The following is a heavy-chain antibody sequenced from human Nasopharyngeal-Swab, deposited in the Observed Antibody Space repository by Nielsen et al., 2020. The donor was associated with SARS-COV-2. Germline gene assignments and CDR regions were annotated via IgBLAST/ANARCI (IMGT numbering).Heavy chain of an antibody. D-gene: IGHD1-26*01. CDR1: GGSISSYY. V-gene: IGHV4-59*12. J-gene: IGHJ4*02. CDR2: IYYSGST. CDR3: AREGDRGAHYFDY. Sequence: SETLSLTCTVSGGSISSYYWSWIRQPPGKGLEWIGYIYYSGSTNYNPSLKSRVTISVDTSKNQFSLKLTSVTAADTAVYYCAREGDRGAHYFDYWGQGTLVTVSS.